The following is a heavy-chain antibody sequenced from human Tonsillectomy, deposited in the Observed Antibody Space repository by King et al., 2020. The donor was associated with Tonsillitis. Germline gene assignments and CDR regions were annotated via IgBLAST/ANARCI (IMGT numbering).Heavy chain of an antibody. D-gene: IGHD6-19*01. V-gene: IGHV4-30-2*01. CDR2: IYDSGST. J-gene: IGHJ4*02. Sequence: QLQESGSGLVKPSETLSLTCAVSGGSISSGGYSWRWIRQPPGKGLEWIGYIYDSGSTYYNPSLKSRVTISVDRPKNQFSLKLSSVTAADTAVYYCARDRGGSGWYFDYWGQGTLVTVSS. CDR1: GGSISSGGYS. CDR3: ARDRGGSGWYFDY.